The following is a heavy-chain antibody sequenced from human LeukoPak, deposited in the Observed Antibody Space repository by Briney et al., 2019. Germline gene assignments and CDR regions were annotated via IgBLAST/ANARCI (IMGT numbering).Heavy chain of an antibody. D-gene: IGHD1-26*01. CDR1: GGTFSSYA. V-gene: IGHV1-69*04. CDR2: IIPILGIA. CDR3: ARVDDEEWELLHGY. Sequence: ASVKVSCKASGGTFSSYAISWVRQAPGQGPEWMGRIIPILGIANYAQKFQGRVTITADKSTSTAYMELSSLRSEDTAVYYCARVDDEEWELLHGYWGQGTLVTVSS. J-gene: IGHJ4*02.